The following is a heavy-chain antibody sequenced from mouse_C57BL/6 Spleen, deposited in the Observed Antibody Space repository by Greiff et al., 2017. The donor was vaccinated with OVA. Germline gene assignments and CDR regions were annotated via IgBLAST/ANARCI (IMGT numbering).Heavy chain of an antibody. CDR2: ISSGSSTI. CDR3: ARGIVAGAMDY. V-gene: IGHV5-17*01. CDR1: GFTFSDYG. Sequence: EVQLQESGGGLVKPGGSLKLSCAASGFTFSDYGMHWVRQAPEQGLEWVAYISSGSSTIYYADTVKGRFTISRDNAKNTLFLQMTSLRSEDTAMYYCARGIVAGAMDYWGQGTSVTVSS. D-gene: IGHD1-1*01. J-gene: IGHJ4*01.